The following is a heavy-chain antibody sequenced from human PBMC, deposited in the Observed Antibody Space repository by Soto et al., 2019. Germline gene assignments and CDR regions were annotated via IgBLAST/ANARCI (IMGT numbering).Heavy chain of an antibody. J-gene: IGHJ4*02. CDR2: IYYSGST. CDR3: ARRSKYYYDSSGKFDY. V-gene: IGHV4-59*05. D-gene: IGHD3-22*01. CDR1: GGSISNYH. Sequence: SETLSLTCNVSGGSISNYHWSWIRQPPGKGLEWIGSIYYSGSTYYNPSLKSRVTISVDTSKNQFSLKLSSVTAADTAVYYCARRSKYYYDSSGKFDYWGQGTLVTAPQ.